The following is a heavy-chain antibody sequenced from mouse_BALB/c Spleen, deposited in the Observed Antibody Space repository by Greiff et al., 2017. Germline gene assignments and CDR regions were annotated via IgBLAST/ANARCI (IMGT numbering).Heavy chain of an antibody. V-gene: IGHV1S137*01. CDR2: ISTYYGDA. CDR3: AREYYGSSSYAMDY. D-gene: IGHD1-1*01. CDR1: GYTFTDYA. J-gene: IGHJ4*01. Sequence: VQLQQSGAELVRPGVSVKISCKGSGYTFTDYAMHWVKQSHAKSLEWIGVISTYYGDASYNQKFKGKATMTVDKSSSTAYMELARLTSEDSAIYYCAREYYGSSSYAMDYWGQGTSVTVSS.